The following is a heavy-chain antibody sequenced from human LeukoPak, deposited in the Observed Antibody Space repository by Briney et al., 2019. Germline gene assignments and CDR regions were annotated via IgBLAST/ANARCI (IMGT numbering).Heavy chain of an antibody. CDR3: ARLTYYDFWSGYNYAFDI. D-gene: IGHD3-3*01. CDR2: INPSSGGT. CDR1: GYTFTGYY. J-gene: IGHJ3*02. Sequence: ASVKVSCKASGYTFTGYYMHWVRQAPGQGFEWMGWINPSSGGTNYAQKFQGRVTMTRDTSISTAYMELSRLRSDDTAVYYCARLTYYDFWSGYNYAFDIWGQGTMVTVSS. V-gene: IGHV1-2*02.